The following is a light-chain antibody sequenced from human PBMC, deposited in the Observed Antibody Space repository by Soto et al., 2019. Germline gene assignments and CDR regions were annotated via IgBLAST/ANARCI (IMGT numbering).Light chain of an antibody. CDR2: ATF. Sequence: EIVLTQSPDTLSLSPGERATLSCRASQSISDSNLAWYQQRPGQPPRLLIYATFITATGVPDRFIGSGSATEFNLTIGRLEPEDFAVFFCQHYGTSLFTLGPGTRVDIK. CDR1: QSISDSN. V-gene: IGKV3-20*01. J-gene: IGKJ3*01. CDR3: QHYGTSLFT.